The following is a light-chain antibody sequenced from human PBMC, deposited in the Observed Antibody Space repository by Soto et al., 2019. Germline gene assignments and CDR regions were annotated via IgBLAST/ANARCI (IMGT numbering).Light chain of an antibody. J-gene: IGKJ1*01. V-gene: IGKV1-5*01. CDR3: QQYNSYWT. Sequence: IQVTQAPATLSASVGDIVTMTCRASQRISGWLAWHQQKPGTAPKILIYDASALKSGVPSRLSGSGSGTEFTLTISSMHPDDFATDDCQQYNSYWTFRQGTKVDIK. CDR1: QRISGW. CDR2: DAS.